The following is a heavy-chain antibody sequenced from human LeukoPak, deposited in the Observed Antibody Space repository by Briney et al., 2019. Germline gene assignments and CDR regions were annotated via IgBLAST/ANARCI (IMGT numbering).Heavy chain of an antibody. J-gene: IGHJ4*02. Sequence: EPGGSLRLSCAASGFTFGNYAMSWVRQAPGKGLEWVSGLSGSGGSTYYTDSVKGRFTISRDNSKNTVYLQMNSLSAEDTALYFCAKDGSGGSYYYFDYWGQGTLVTVSS. V-gene: IGHV3-23*01. CDR1: GFTFGNYA. CDR3: AKDGSGGSYYYFDY. CDR2: LSGSGGST. D-gene: IGHD4-23*01.